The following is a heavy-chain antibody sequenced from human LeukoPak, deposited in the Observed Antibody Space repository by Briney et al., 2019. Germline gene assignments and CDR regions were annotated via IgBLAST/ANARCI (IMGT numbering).Heavy chain of an antibody. V-gene: IGHV3-21*01. J-gene: IGHJ6*04. CDR3: ARDRSSSWYPEV. D-gene: IGHD6-13*01. CDR2: ISSSSSYI. CDR1: GFTFSSYS. Sequence: GGSLRLSCATSGFTFSSYSMNWVRQAPGKGLEWVSSISSSSSYIYYADSVKGRFTISRDNAKNSLYLQMNSLRAEDTVVYYCARDRSSSWYPEVWGKGTTVTVSS.